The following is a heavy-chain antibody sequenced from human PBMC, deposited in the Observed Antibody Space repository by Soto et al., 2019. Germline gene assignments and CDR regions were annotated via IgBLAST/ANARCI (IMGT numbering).Heavy chain of an antibody. J-gene: IGHJ4*02. CDR1: GFTVSSNY. V-gene: IGHV3-53*01. CDR3: ESIYDSSGISSGS. Sequence: GGSLRLSCAASGFTVSSNYMTWVRQAPGKGLEWVSIIYSGGNTYYADSVKGRFTISRDDSKNTLNLQMNSLRVEDTGIYYCESIYDSSGISSGSWGQGTLVTVSS. CDR2: IYSGGNT. D-gene: IGHD3-22*01.